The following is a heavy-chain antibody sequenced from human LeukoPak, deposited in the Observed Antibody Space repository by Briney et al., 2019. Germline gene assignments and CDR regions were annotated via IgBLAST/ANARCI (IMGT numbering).Heavy chain of an antibody. V-gene: IGHV4-39*01. J-gene: IGHJ4*02. D-gene: IGHD6-19*01. Sequence: XXXQXPXKXRXXIGSIYYSGSTYYNPSLKSRVAISVDTSKNQFSLKLSSVTAADTAVYYCARHLYGSGLHRIDYWGQGTLVTVSS. CDR3: ARHLYGSGLHRIDY. CDR2: IYYSGST.